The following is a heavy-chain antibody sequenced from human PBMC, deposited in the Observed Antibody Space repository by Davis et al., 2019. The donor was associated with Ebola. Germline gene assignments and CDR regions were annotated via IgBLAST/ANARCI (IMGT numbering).Heavy chain of an antibody. CDR3: ARDPVTNIVATIDWFDP. Sequence: ASVKVSCKASGYTFTSYYMHWVRQAPGQGLEWMGWISAYNGNTNYAQKLQGRVTMTTDTSTSTAYMELSSLRSEDTAVYYCARDPVTNIVATIDWFDPWGQGTLVTVSS. D-gene: IGHD5-12*01. J-gene: IGHJ5*02. V-gene: IGHV1-18*04. CDR1: GYTFTSYY. CDR2: ISAYNGNT.